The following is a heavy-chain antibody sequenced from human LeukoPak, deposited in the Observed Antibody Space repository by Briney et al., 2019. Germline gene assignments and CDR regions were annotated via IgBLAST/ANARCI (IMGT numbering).Heavy chain of an antibody. D-gene: IGHD4-11*01. Sequence: ASVNVSCKASGYTFTSYGISWVRQAPGQGLEWMGWISAYNGNTNYAQKLQGRVTMTTDTSTSTAYMELRSLRSDDTAVYYCARDNRTVTPLDYWGQGTLVTVSS. J-gene: IGHJ4*02. CDR1: GYTFTSYG. CDR3: ARDNRTVTPLDY. V-gene: IGHV1-18*01. CDR2: ISAYNGNT.